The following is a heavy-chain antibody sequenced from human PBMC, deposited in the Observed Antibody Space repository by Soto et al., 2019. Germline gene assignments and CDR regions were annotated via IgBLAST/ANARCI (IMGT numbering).Heavy chain of an antibody. CDR2: INSDGSST. V-gene: IGHV3-74*01. CDR1: GFTFSSYW. D-gene: IGHD6-19*01. CDR3: GTPGFEPGAVAGTFDY. Sequence: EVQLVESGGGLVQPGGSLRLSCAASGFTFSSYWMHWVRQAPGKGLVWVSRINSDGSSTSYADSVKGRFTISRDNAKNTLYLQMNSLRAEDTAVYYCGTPGFEPGAVAGTFDYWGQGTLVTVSS. J-gene: IGHJ4*02.